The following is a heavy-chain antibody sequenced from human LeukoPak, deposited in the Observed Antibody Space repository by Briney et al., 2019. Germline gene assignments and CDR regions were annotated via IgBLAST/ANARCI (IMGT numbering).Heavy chain of an antibody. Sequence: ASVKVSCKASGYTFTSYGISWVRQAPGQGLEWMGWISAYNGNTNYAQKLQGRVTMTTDTSTSTAYMELRSLRSDDTAVYYCARTGCGGDCYYGMDVWGQGTTVTVSS. V-gene: IGHV1-18*01. D-gene: IGHD2-21*01. CDR1: GYTFTSYG. J-gene: IGHJ6*02. CDR2: ISAYNGNT. CDR3: ARTGCGGDCYYGMDV.